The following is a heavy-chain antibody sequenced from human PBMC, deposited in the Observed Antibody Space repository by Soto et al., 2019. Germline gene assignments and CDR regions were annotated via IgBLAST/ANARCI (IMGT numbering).Heavy chain of an antibody. V-gene: IGHV4-4*02. J-gene: IGHJ4*02. CDR2: IFHFGST. CDR1: GGSISSSHW. CDR3: ARRSYASNFDY. Sequence: QVQLQESGPGLVKPSGTLSLTCAVSGGSISSSHWCSWVRQPPGKGLEWIGEIFHFGSTNYNPARKSRVIISVDKSNNEISLKLSSVTAADTAVYDGARRSYASNFDYWGQGTLVAVSS. D-gene: IGHD3-16*01.